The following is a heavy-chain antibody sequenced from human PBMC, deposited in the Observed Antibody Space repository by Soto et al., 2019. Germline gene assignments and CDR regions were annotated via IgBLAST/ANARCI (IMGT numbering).Heavy chain of an antibody. CDR3: ARDRGYDAHDYYYNAMDV. CDR1: GFTFRTYT. V-gene: IGHV3-21*01. D-gene: IGHD3-10*01. Sequence: EVQLVESGGGLVKPGGSLRLSCISSGFTFRTYTMNWVRQAPGKGLEWVSGIRGFSPYTFYAESVRGRFTISGDNAKNSLFLQMDSLRAEDTAVYYCARDRGYDAHDYYYNAMDVWGQGTTVTVSS. CDR2: IRGFSPYT. J-gene: IGHJ6*02.